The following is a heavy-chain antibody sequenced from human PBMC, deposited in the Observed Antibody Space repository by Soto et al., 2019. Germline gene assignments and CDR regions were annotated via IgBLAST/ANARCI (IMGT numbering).Heavy chain of an antibody. CDR3: AKERGYNYGYDAMDV. J-gene: IGHJ6*02. V-gene: IGHV3-23*01. D-gene: IGHD5-18*01. Sequence: EVQLLESGGGLVQPGGSLRLSCAASGFTFSSYAMSWVRQAPGKGLEWVSGISGSGGSTYYADSVKGRFTISRDNSKNTLSLQTNSLRAEDTAVYYCAKERGYNYGYDAMDVWGQGTTVTVSS. CDR1: GFTFSSYA. CDR2: ISGSGGST.